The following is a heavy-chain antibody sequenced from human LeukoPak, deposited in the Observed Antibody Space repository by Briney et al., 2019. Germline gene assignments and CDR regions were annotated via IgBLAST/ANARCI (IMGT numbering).Heavy chain of an antibody. D-gene: IGHD1-26*01. J-gene: IGHJ4*02. CDR2: NCSSGSYT. CDR3: AREGIVGATDAFDY. V-gene: IGHV3-11*06. CDR1: GFTFSDYY. Sequence: VGSLRLSCAASGFTFSDYYMSWIRQATGKGLECLSYNCSSGSYTNYAHSVKGCFTISRDNAKNSRYLKMNSLRAEDTAVYYGAREGIVGATDAFDYWGQGTLVTVSS.